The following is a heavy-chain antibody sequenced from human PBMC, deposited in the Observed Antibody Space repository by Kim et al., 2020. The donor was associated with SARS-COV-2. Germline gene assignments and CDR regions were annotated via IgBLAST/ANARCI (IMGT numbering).Heavy chain of an antibody. D-gene: IGHD3-16*02. CDR1: GYTFTTYG. Sequence: ASVKVSCKTSGYTFTTYGLSWVRQAPEQGLEWMGWISTDSGYTKYAQKFQDRVTLTKDTSTSTAYMELRSLISDDTAVYFCARDRDYRFDLWGQGTLVTVSS. J-gene: IGHJ4*02. CDR2: ISTDSGYT. V-gene: IGHV1-18*01. CDR3: ARDRDYRFDL.